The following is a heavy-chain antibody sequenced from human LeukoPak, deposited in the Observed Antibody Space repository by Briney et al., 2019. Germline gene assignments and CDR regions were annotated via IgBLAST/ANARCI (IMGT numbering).Heavy chain of an antibody. CDR2: ISWNSGSI. CDR1: GFTFDDYA. CDR3: AKATHYYDSSGSGY. D-gene: IGHD3-22*01. Sequence: PGRSLRLSCAASGFTFDDYAMHWVRQAPGKGLEWVSGISWNSGSIGYADSVKGRFTISRDNAKNSLYLQMNSLRAEDTALYYCAKATHYYDSSGSGYWGQGTLVTVSS. J-gene: IGHJ4*02. V-gene: IGHV3-9*01.